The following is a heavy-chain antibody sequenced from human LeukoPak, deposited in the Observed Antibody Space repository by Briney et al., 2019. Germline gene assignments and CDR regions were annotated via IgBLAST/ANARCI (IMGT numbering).Heavy chain of an antibody. CDR3: ARGRNYYDSGGYYYEGDAFDI. J-gene: IGHJ3*02. CDR1: GYTFTSYY. CDR2: INPSGGST. D-gene: IGHD3-22*01. Sequence: ASVKVSCKASGYTFTSYYMHWVRQAPGQGLEWMGIINPSGGSTSYGQKFQGRVTMTRDTSTSTVYMELSSLRSADTAVYYCARGRNYYDSGGYYYEGDAFDIWGQGTMVTVSS. V-gene: IGHV1-46*01.